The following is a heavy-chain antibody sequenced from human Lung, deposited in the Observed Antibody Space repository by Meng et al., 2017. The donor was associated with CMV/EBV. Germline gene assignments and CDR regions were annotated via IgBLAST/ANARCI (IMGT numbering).Heavy chain of an antibody. CDR2: IYYSGST. J-gene: IGHJ6*01. Sequence: SETLSLXCTVSGGSVSSGSYYWSWIRQPPGKGLEWIGYIYYSGSTNYNPSLKSRVTISVDTSKNHFSLKLSSVTAADTAVYYCARDYGWGAGTGYYYYGMDVXGEGTTVTVSS. CDR3: ARDYGWGAGTGYYYYGMDV. CDR1: GGSVSSGSYY. D-gene: IGHD3-16*01. V-gene: IGHV4-61*01.